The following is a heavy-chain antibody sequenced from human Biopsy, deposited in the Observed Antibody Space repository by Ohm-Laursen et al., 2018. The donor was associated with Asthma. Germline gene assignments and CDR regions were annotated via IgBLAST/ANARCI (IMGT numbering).Heavy chain of an antibody. Sequence: SLRLSCAASGFSFSNFGMHWVRQAPGKGLEWVAVISFDGSNEDYADSVKGRFTISRDNSKNTLSPQMNSLTAEDTAVYYCSREGVAGTHIEDWGQGTLVTVSS. CDR3: SREGVAGTHIED. J-gene: IGHJ4*02. CDR1: GFSFSNFG. V-gene: IGHV3-30*03. D-gene: IGHD6-19*01. CDR2: ISFDGSNE.